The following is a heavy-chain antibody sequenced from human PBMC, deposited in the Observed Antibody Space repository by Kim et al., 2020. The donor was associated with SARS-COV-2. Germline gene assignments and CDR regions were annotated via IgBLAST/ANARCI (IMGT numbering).Heavy chain of an antibody. J-gene: IGHJ4*02. Sequence: LKSRVPMSVDTSKNQFSLKLSSVTAADTAVYYCARGSGLRYFDWLLSGIDYWGQGTLVTVSS. CDR3: ARGSGLRYFDWLLSGIDY. V-gene: IGHV4-39*01. D-gene: IGHD3-9*01.